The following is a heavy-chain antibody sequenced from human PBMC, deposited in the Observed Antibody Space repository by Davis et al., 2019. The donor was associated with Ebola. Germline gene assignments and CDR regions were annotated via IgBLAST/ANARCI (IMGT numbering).Heavy chain of an antibody. V-gene: IGHV3-23*01. CDR1: GFTFSSYW. CDR2: ISGRGCST. D-gene: IGHD4-23*01. Sequence: GESLKISCAASGFTFSSYWMSWVRHAPGKGLEWVSDISGRGCSTYYADYVKGQFTISRDNSKNTLYLQMNRLSAEDTGVYYCANLLGLFLADNSGFDNWGQGTLVTVSS. J-gene: IGHJ4*02. CDR3: ANLLGLFLADNSGFDN.